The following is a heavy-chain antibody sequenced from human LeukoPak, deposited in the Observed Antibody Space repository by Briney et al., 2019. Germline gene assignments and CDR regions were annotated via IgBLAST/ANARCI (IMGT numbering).Heavy chain of an antibody. D-gene: IGHD1-1*01. J-gene: IGHJ5*02. CDR1: GGSFSGYY. Sequence: PSETLSLTRAVYGGSFSGYYWSWIRQPPGKGLEWIGEINHSGSTNYNPSLKSRVTISVDTSKNQFSLKLSSVTAADTAVYYCARGLIKNWNPHNWFDPWGQGTLVTVSS. CDR2: INHSGST. CDR3: ARGLIKNWNPHNWFDP. V-gene: IGHV4-34*01.